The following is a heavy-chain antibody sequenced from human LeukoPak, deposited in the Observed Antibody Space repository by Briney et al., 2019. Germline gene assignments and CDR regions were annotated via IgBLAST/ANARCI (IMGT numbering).Heavy chain of an antibody. D-gene: IGHD1-26*01. V-gene: IGHV4-4*07. CDR2: IYASGST. J-gene: IGHJ5*02. CDR3: ARSYLGGTYYDWFDP. CDR1: GGSVSDYY. Sequence: NPSETLSLTCTVSGGSVSDYYWNWIRQPAGKGLEWIGHIYASGSTNYNPSLRSRVTISVDKSKNQFSLKLTSATAADTAVYYCARSYLGGTYYDWFDPWGQGTLVTVSS.